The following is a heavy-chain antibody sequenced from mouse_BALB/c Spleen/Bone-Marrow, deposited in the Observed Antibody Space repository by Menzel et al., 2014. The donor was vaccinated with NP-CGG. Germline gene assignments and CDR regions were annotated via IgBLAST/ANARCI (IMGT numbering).Heavy chain of an antibody. V-gene: IGHV1-5*01. Sequence: EVKLVESGTVLARPGASVKMSCKASGYTFTSYWMHWVKQRPGQGLEWIGAIYPGNSDTSYNQKFKGKAKPTAVTSTSTAYMELSSLTNEDSAVYYCTRSGRYYFDYWGQGTTLTVSS. CDR1: GYTFTSYW. CDR2: IYPGNSDT. CDR3: TRSGRYYFDY. J-gene: IGHJ2*01. D-gene: IGHD3-1*01.